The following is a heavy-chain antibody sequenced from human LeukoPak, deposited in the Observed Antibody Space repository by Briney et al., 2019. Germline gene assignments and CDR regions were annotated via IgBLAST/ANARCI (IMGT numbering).Heavy chain of an antibody. CDR1: GGSISSYY. CDR2: IYYSGST. J-gene: IGHJ4*02. V-gene: IGHV4-30-4*08. Sequence: PSETLSLTCTVSGGSISSYYWSWIRQPPGKGLEWIGYIYYSGSTYYNPSLKSRVTISVDTSKNQFSLKLSSVTAADTAVYYCARSLGDFWSGSPNFDYWGQGTLVTVSS. D-gene: IGHD3-3*01. CDR3: ARSLGDFWSGSPNFDY.